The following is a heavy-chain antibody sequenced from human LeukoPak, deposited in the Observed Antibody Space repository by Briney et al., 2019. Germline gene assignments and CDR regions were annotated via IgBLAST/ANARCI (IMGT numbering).Heavy chain of an antibody. CDR3: AKDLGVLRSGERHPDNWFDS. CDR2: IWSDGSRK. J-gene: IGHJ5*01. V-gene: IGHV3-33*06. CDR1: GFTFTNFA. Sequence: GGSLRLSCAASGFTFTNFAMHWVRQAPGKGLVWVAVIWSDGSRKEYIDSVKDRFTVSRDNSKNTLYLQMNSLRAEDTALYFCAKDLGVLRSGERHPDNWFDSWGQGTLVTVSS. D-gene: IGHD1-1*01.